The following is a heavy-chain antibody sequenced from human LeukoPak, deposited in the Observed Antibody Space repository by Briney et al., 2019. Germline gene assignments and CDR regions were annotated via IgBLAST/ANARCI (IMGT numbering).Heavy chain of an antibody. D-gene: IGHD6-6*01. CDR2: IATYKRDT. Sequence: ASVKVSCKASGYTFSTYGISWVRQAPGQGLEWMGWIATYKRDTNYAQKVQGRVTMTTDTSTSTVYMELRSLRSDDTAVYYCARSSSIADDAFDIWGQGTMVTVS. CDR1: GYTFSTYG. CDR3: ARSSSIADDAFDI. J-gene: IGHJ3*02. V-gene: IGHV1-18*01.